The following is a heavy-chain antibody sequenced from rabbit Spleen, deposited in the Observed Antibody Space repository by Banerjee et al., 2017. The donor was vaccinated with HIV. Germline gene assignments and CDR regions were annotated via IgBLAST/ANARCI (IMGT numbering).Heavy chain of an antibody. D-gene: IGHD6-1*01. CDR3: ARSYVGYGYITRLDL. Sequence: QEQLVESGGGLVKPGASLTLTCTASGFSFSSSYDMCWVRQAPGKGLEWIGCIYTGNFKTYYASWAKGRFTISKSSSTTVTLQMTSLTAADTATYFCARSYVGYGYITRLDLWGPGTLVTVS. CDR2: IYTGNFKT. CDR1: GFSFSSSYD. J-gene: IGHJ3*01. V-gene: IGHV1S45*01.